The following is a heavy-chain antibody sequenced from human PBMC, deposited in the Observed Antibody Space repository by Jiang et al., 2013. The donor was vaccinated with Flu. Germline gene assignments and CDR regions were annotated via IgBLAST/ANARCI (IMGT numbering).Heavy chain of an antibody. Sequence: VQLVESGPGLVKPSETLSLTCTVSGGSMSSYYWSWIRQPPGKGLERIGYIYYSGSTKYDPSLKSRVTISLDTSKNQFSLNLSSVTAADTAVYYCARLTSMGVLDSWGQGTLVTVSS. D-gene: IGHD2/OR15-2a*01. J-gene: IGHJ4*02. CDR3: ARLTSMGVLDS. CDR2: IYYSGST. V-gene: IGHV4-59*08. CDR1: GGSMSSYY.